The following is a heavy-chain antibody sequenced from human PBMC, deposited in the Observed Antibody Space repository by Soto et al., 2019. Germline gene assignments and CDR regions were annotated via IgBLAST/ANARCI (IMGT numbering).Heavy chain of an antibody. CDR1: EFSFSSYG. Sequence: QVHLVGSGGGVVQPGRSLRLSCAASEFSFSSYGMHWVRQTPDKGLEWVAAISSDASEKFYSDSVKDRFTISRDNSKNTLYLQMNSLSDEDTAMYYCAKNPERGKWYCDLWGRGTQVTVSS. CDR2: ISSDASEK. D-gene: IGHD1-26*01. CDR3: AKNPERGKWYCDL. V-gene: IGHV3-30*18. J-gene: IGHJ2*01.